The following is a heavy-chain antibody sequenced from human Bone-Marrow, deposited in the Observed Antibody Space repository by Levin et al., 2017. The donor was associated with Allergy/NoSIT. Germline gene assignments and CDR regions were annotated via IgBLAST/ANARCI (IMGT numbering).Heavy chain of an antibody. D-gene: IGHD6-19*01. Sequence: EASVKVSCKASGYIFTSYYVHWVRQAPGQGLEWMGIINPSGGSTNYAQKFQGRVTMSRDTPTTTVYMELSSLRSEDTAVYYCARARGSSGWDFYYYYGMDVWGQGTTVTVSS. J-gene: IGHJ6*02. CDR2: INPSGGST. CDR3: ARARGSSGWDFYYYYGMDV. CDR1: GYIFTSYY. V-gene: IGHV1-46*01.